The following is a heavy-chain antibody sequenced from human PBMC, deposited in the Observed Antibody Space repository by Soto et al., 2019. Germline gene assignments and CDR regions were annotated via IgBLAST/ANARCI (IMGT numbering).Heavy chain of an antibody. CDR2: ISSSSSYI. CDR1: GFTFSSYS. D-gene: IGHD3-10*01. Sequence: GGSLRLSCAASGFTFSSYSMNWVRQAPGKGLEWVSSISSSSSYIYYADSVKGRFTISRDNSKNTLYLQMNSLRAEDTAVYYCAKTRDYYGSGSYYNPLDYWGQGTLVTVSS. J-gene: IGHJ4*02. V-gene: IGHV3-21*01. CDR3: AKTRDYYGSGSYYNPLDY.